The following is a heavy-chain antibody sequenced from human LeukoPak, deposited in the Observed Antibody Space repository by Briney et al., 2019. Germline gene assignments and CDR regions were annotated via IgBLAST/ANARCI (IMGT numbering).Heavy chain of an antibody. V-gene: IGHV1-2*02. Sequence: ASVKVSCKASGGTFSSYAISWVRQAPGQGLEWMGWINPNSGGTNYAQKFQGRVTMTRDTSISTAYMELSRLRSDDTAVYYCARARRVGATWWGFDYWGQGTLVTVSS. CDR1: GGTFSSYA. CDR3: ARARRVGATWWGFDY. CDR2: INPNSGGT. D-gene: IGHD1-26*01. J-gene: IGHJ4*02.